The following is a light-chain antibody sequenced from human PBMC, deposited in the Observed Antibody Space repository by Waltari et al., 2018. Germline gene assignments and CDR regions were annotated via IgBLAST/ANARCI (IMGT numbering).Light chain of an antibody. J-gene: IGLJ3*02. V-gene: IGLV1-44*01. CDR3: AAWDDSLNGRWV. CDR2: RND. CDR1: YSNIGNNV. Sequence: QSVLTQPPSASGTPGQRVTISCSGTYSNIGNNVVNWYQQLPGTAPKLLIHRNDLRPSGVPYRFSGSKSGSSASLAIIGLHSEDEADYYCAAWDDSLNGRWVFGGGTKVTVL.